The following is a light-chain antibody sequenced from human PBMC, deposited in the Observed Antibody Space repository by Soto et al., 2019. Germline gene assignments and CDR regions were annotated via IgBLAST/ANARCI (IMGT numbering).Light chain of an antibody. J-gene: IGKJ1*01. CDR1: QSVNSN. V-gene: IGKV3-15*01. Sequence: EIVMTQSPATLSVSPGERATLACRASQSVNSNVDWYQQKPGQAPRLLIDRASTRATISPARFSGSGAVTHFTLTISSLEPEDFAVYSCQQRSNGPRTFGQGTKVDIK. CDR3: QQRSNGPRT. CDR2: RAS.